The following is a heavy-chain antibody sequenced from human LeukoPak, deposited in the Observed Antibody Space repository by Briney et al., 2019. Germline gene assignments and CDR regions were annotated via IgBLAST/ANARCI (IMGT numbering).Heavy chain of an antibody. V-gene: IGHV3-21*04. CDR2: ISSSSYI. CDR3: AYSPVGYYYDSSGYFDY. J-gene: IGHJ4*02. D-gene: IGHD3-22*01. Sequence: GGSLRLSCAASGFTFSSYSMNWVRQAPGKGLEWVSSISSSSYIYYADSVKGRFTISRDNAKNSLYLQMNSLRAEDTALYYCAYSPVGYYYDSSGYFDYWGQGTLVTVSS. CDR1: GFTFSSYS.